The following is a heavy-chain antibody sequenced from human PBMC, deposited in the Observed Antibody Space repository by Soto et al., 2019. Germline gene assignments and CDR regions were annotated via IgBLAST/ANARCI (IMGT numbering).Heavy chain of an antibody. CDR2: IIPIFGTA. Sequence: QVQLVQSGAEVKKPGSSVKVSCKASGGTFSSYAISWVRQAPGQGLEWMGGIIPIFGTANYAQKFQGRVTITADKSTSTAYMELSSLRSDDTAVDYCARDTHVVVVVAATPPHAYGMDVWGQGTTVTVSS. CDR3: ARDTHVVVVVAATPPHAYGMDV. J-gene: IGHJ6*02. D-gene: IGHD2-15*01. V-gene: IGHV1-69*06. CDR1: GGTFSSYA.